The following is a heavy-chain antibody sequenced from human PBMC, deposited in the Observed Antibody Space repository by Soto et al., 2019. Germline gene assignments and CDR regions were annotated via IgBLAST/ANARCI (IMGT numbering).Heavy chain of an antibody. CDR1: GFTFSKYA. CDR2: ISSSGDNT. D-gene: IGHD4-17*01. V-gene: IGHV3-23*01. CDR3: AKDRVYADSRPDS. J-gene: IGHJ5*01. Sequence: EVQVLESGGGLVQPGGSLGLSCAASGFTFSKYAMSWARQDPGKGLEWVSGISSSGDNTYYADSVRGRFTISRDNAKNILYLQMHSLRAEDTAVYYCAKDRVYADSRPDSWGQGTLVTVSS.